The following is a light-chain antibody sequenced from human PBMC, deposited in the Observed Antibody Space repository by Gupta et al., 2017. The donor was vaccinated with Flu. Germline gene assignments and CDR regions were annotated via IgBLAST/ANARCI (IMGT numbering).Light chain of an antibody. CDR2: GAS. J-gene: IGKJ5*01. Sequence: EIVLTQYPGTLSLSQGQRATLSCRASQSVSSSLAWYQQKPGQTPRLLIFGASSRATGIPDRFSGSGSGTDFTLTINRLEPADFAVYYCHQYGGSPITFGQGTRLEIQ. CDR3: HQYGGSPIT. CDR1: QSVSSS. V-gene: IGKV3-20*01.